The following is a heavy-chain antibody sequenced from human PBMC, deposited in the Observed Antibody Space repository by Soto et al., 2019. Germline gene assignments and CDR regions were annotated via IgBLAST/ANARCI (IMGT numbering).Heavy chain of an antibody. Sequence: GESLKISCKGSGYSFTSYWIGWVRQMPGKGLEWMGVIYPGDSDTRYSPSFQGQVTISADKSISTAYLQWSSLKASDTAMYYCARFADYYYYGMDVWGQGTTVTVSS. CDR3: ARFADYYYYGMDV. J-gene: IGHJ6*02. CDR2: IYPGDSDT. CDR1: GYSFTSYW. V-gene: IGHV5-51*01.